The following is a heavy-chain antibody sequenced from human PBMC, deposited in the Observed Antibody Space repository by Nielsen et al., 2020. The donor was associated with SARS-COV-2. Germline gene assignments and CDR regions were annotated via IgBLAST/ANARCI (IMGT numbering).Heavy chain of an antibody. CDR1: GYTFTSYG. D-gene: IGHD2-2*01. Sequence: ASVKVSCKASGYTFTSYGISWVRQAPGQGLEWMGWISAYNGNTNYAQKLQGRVTMTTDTSTSIAYMELRSLRSDDTAVYYCARDQISSTSFDNWFDPWGQGTLVTVSS. V-gene: IGHV1-18*04. CDR2: ISAYNGNT. J-gene: IGHJ5*02. CDR3: ARDQISSTSFDNWFDP.